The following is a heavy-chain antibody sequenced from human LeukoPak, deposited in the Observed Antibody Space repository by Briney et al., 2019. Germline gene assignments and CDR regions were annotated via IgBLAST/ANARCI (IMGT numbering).Heavy chain of an antibody. V-gene: IGHV1-18*01. CDR1: VYTFTRFG. CDR2: ISAYNGNT. D-gene: IGHD3-10*01. Sequence: ASVKVSCEASVYTFTRFGISGVRRAPGQGVEWVLWISAYNGNTNYAQKIQGRVTMTTDTSTSTAYMELRSLRSDDTAVYYCARDVVRGGGVFWDYYYMDVWGKGTTVTVSS. CDR3: ARDVVRGGGVFWDYYYMDV. J-gene: IGHJ6*03.